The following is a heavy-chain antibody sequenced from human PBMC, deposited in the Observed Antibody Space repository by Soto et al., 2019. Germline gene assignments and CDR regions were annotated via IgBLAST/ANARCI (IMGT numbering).Heavy chain of an antibody. CDR1: GGSISSSYY. J-gene: IGHJ4*02. V-gene: IGHV4-59*08. CDR2: IYYSGST. CDR3: ARRWGRTFDY. Sequence: SETLSLTCAVSGGSISSSYYWSWIRQPPGKGLEWIGYIYYSGSTNYNPSLKSRVTISVDTSKNQFSLKLSSVTAADTAVYYCARRWGRTFDYWGQGTLVTVSS. D-gene: IGHD7-27*01.